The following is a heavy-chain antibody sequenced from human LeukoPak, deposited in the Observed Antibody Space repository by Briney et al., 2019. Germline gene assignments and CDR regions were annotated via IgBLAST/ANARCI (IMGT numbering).Heavy chain of an antibody. D-gene: IGHD2-2*01. J-gene: IGHJ4*02. CDR2: IYSGGST. V-gene: IGHV3-53*01. Sequence: GGSLRLSCAASGFTVSSNYMSWVRQAPGKGLEWVSVIYSGGSTYYADSVKGRFTISRDNSKNTLYLQMNSLRAEDTAVYYCARVGNIVVVPAAMAFDYWGQGTLVTVSS. CDR1: GFTVSSNY. CDR3: ARVGNIVVVPAAMAFDY.